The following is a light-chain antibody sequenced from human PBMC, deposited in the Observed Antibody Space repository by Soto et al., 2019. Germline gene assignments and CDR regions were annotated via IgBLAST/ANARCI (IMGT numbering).Light chain of an antibody. Sequence: DIQMTQSPSILSASVGDRVTITCRASQSISSWLAWYQQKPGKAPKILIYKASSLESGVTSRFSGSGSGTEFTLTISSLQPDDFATYYCQQYNGYRWTFGQGTKVEIK. J-gene: IGKJ1*01. CDR3: QQYNGYRWT. CDR2: KAS. CDR1: QSISSW. V-gene: IGKV1-5*03.